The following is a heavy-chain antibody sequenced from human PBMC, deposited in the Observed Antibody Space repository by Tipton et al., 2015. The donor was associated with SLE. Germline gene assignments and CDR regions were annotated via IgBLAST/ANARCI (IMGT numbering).Heavy chain of an antibody. CDR3: AREGERGGYCSGGSCYVDY. D-gene: IGHD2-15*01. V-gene: IGHV4-34*01. J-gene: IGHJ4*02. CDR1: GGSFSGYY. CDR2: INHSGST. Sequence: LRLSCAVYGGSFSGYYWSWIRQPPGKGLEWIGEINHSGSTNYNPSLKSRVTISVDTSKNQFSLKLSSVTAADTAVYYCAREGERGGYCSGGSCYVDYWGQGTLVTVSS.